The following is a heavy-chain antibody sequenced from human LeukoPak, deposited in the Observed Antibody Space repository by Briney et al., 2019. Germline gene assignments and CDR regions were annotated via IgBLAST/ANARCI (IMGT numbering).Heavy chain of an antibody. CDR2: IYYSGSN. D-gene: IGHD3-16*01. J-gene: IGHJ6*02. CDR1: CGFISSHF. V-gene: IGHV4-59*08. CDR3: ARQDGAGGYYGMDV. Sequence: LETLSLTCTVSCGFISSHFGSWLRQPPGKGLEGIGYIYYSGSNNHNPSLKWRVPISVDTPKKVFSLNVSSVTPAHSSVFLCARQDGAGGYYGMDVWGQGTTVTVSS.